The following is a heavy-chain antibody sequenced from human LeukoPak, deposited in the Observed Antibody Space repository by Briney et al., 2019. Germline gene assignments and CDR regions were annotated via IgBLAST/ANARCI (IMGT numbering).Heavy chain of an antibody. D-gene: IGHD2-2*01. Sequence: GGSLRPSCAASGFTFSSYWMHWVRQAPGKGLVWVSRINSDGSSTSYADSVKGRFTISRDNAKNTLYLQMNSLRAEDTAVYYCARDAPGYCSSTSCYVYYYGMDVWGKGTTVTVSS. CDR3: ARDAPGYCSSTSCYVYYYGMDV. CDR2: INSDGSST. CDR1: GFTFSSYW. V-gene: IGHV3-74*01. J-gene: IGHJ6*04.